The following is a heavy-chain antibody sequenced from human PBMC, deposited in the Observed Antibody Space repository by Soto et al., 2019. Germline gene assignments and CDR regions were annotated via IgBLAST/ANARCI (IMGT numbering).Heavy chain of an antibody. Sequence: LRLSCAASGFTFSSYSMNWVRQAPGKGLEWVSSISSSSYIYYADSVKGRFTISRDNAKNSLYLQMNSLRAEDTAVYYCARDSWYSSSWYPPHYYYYGMDVWGQGTTVTVSS. D-gene: IGHD6-13*01. CDR2: ISSSSYI. CDR3: ARDSWYSSSWYPPHYYYYGMDV. CDR1: GFTFSSYS. J-gene: IGHJ6*02. V-gene: IGHV3-21*01.